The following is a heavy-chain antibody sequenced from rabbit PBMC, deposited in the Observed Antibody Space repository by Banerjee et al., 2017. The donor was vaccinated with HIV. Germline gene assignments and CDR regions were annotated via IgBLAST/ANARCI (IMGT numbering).Heavy chain of an antibody. CDR1: GFSFSSSYW. D-gene: IGHD5-1*01. V-gene: IGHV1S45*01. CDR2: IYTGSSGST. Sequence: QEQLVESGGGLVKPGASLTLTCTASGFSFSSSYWICWVRQAPGKGLEWIACIYTGSSGSTYYASWAKGRFTISKTSSTTVTLQMTSLTAADTATYFCARDRANDGGCVFGLWGPGTLVTVS. J-gene: IGHJ4*01. CDR3: ARDRANDGGCVFGL.